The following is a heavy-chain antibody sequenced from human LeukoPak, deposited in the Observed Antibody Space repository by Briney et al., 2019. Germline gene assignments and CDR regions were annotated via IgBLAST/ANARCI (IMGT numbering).Heavy chain of an antibody. V-gene: IGHV4-34*01. CDR2: INHSGST. J-gene: IGHJ6*02. Sequence: PSETLSLACAVYGGSFSSYYWSWIRQPPGKGLEWIGEINHSGSTNYNPSLKSRVTISVDTSKNQFSLKLSSVTAADTAVYYCARGQWEDNYGSVHYYYYGMDVWGQGTTVTVSS. CDR1: GGSFSSYY. D-gene: IGHD3-10*01. CDR3: ARGQWEDNYGSVHYYYYGMDV.